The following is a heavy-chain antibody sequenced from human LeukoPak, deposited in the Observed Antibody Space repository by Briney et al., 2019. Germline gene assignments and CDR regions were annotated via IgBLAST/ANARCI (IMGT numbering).Heavy chain of an antibody. D-gene: IGHD2-2*02. CDR3: ARDLRAPGYCSSTSCYNPDY. Sequence: ASVKVSCKASGYTITGYYMHWVRQAPGQGLEWMGWINPNSGGTNYAQKFQGRVTMTRDTSISTAYMELSRLRSDDTAVYYCARDLRAPGYCSSTSCYNPDYWGQGTLVTVSS. CDR2: INPNSGGT. V-gene: IGHV1-2*02. J-gene: IGHJ4*02. CDR1: GYTITGYY.